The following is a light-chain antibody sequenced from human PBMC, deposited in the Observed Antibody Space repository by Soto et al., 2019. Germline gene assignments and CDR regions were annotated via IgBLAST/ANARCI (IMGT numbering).Light chain of an antibody. CDR1: QDISTY. CDR3: QQSSSPSIT. CDR2: GAF. Sequence: DIQMTQSPSSVSASVGDRVTITCRASQDISTYLNWYQQEPGKAPRLLIYGAFRVQSGVPSRFSGSGSGTEFTLSIRSLQPESFATYYCQQSSSPSITFGPITRLEI. J-gene: IGKJ5*01. V-gene: IGKV1-39*01.